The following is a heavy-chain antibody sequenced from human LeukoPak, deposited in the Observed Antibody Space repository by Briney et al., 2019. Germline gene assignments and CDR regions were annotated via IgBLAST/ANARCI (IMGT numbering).Heavy chain of an antibody. Sequence: PGGSLRLSCAASGFTVSSNYMSWVRQAPGKGLEWVSVIYSGGSTYYADSVKGRFTISRDNAKNSLYLQMNSLRAEDTAVYYCARVLGVPAAILGWFDPWGQGTLVTVSS. J-gene: IGHJ5*02. CDR3: ARVLGVPAAILGWFDP. D-gene: IGHD2-2*02. V-gene: IGHV3-53*01. CDR1: GFTVSSNY. CDR2: IYSGGST.